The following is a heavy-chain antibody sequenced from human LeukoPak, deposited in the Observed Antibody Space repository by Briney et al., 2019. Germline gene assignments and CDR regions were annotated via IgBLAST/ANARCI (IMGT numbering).Heavy chain of an antibody. D-gene: IGHD6-19*01. Sequence: PGGSLRLSCAASGFTFSYNWMHWVRQAPGKGLVWVSRIDNDGSSTNYADSVKGRFTISRDNAKNTLYLQMNSLRAEDTAVYYCARASQWLAFDAWGQGALVTVSS. CDR1: GFTFSYNW. V-gene: IGHV3-74*01. CDR2: IDNDGSST. CDR3: ARASQWLAFDA. J-gene: IGHJ4*02.